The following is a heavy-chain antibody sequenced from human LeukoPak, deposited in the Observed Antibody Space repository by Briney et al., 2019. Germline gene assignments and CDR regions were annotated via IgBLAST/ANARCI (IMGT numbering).Heavy chain of an antibody. J-gene: IGHJ4*02. CDR1: GESFSGYY. Sequence: ETLSLTCAVYGESFSGYYWSWIRQPPGKGLEWIGEINHSGSTNYNPSLKSRVTISVDTSKNQFSLKLSSVTAADTAVYYCARGPPRYYYDSSGYHGEYYFGYWGQGTLVTVSS. CDR3: ARGPPRYYYDSSGYHGEYYFGY. V-gene: IGHV4-34*01. CDR2: INHSGST. D-gene: IGHD3-22*01.